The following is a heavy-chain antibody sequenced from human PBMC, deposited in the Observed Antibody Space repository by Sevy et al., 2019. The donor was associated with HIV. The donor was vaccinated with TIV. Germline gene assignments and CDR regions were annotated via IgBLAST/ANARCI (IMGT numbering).Heavy chain of an antibody. D-gene: IGHD5-18*01. CDR3: VLMDTAIYRGYYYYCMDV. Sequence: GGSLRLSCAASGFTFSSYAMSWVRQAPGKGLEWVSAISGSGGSTYYADSVKGRFTISRGNSKNTRYLQMNSLRAEDTGVYDCVLMDTAIYRGYYYYCMDVWGQGTTVTVSS. J-gene: IGHJ6*02. CDR1: GFTFSSYA. V-gene: IGHV3-23*01. CDR2: ISGSGGST.